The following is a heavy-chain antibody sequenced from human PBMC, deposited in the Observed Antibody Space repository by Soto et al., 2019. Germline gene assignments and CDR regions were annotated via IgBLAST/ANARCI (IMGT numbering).Heavy chain of an antibody. V-gene: IGHV3-30*18. Sequence: GGSLRLSCAASGFTFSSYGFHWVRQAPGKGLEWVAFISYDGSNKYYADSVKGRFTISRDNSKNTLFLQINSLRPEDTAVYYCEKGPRLTTVDYWGQGTLVTVSS. J-gene: IGHJ4*02. D-gene: IGHD4-17*01. CDR1: GFTFSSYG. CDR2: ISYDGSNK. CDR3: EKGPRLTTVDY.